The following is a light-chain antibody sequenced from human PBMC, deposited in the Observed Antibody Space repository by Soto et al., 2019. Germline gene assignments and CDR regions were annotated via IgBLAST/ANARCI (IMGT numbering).Light chain of an antibody. CDR2: APS. V-gene: IGKV3-15*01. J-gene: IGKJ4*01. Sequence: EIVLTQSPATLSVSPGERATLSCRASQSVGNNFAWYQQKPGQAPRLLIFAPSTRATGVPARFSGSGSGTELTLTNSGLQSEDLAVYYCQQYGDWPLTFGGGAKVEIE. CDR3: QQYGDWPLT. CDR1: QSVGNN.